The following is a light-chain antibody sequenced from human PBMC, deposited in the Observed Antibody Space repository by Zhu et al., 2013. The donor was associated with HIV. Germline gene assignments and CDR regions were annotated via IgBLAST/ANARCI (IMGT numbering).Light chain of an antibody. CDR2: GTS. J-gene: IGKJ1*01. V-gene: IGKV3D-20*02. CDR1: QSVGNNF. CDR3: QQRNYWPGT. Sequence: DIVLTQSPGTLSLSPGEGATLSCRASQSVGNNFLAWYQQKPGQAPRLLISGTSSRATGIPDRFSGSGSGTDFTLSISSLEPEDFAVYYCQQRNYWPGTFGQGTKVEIK.